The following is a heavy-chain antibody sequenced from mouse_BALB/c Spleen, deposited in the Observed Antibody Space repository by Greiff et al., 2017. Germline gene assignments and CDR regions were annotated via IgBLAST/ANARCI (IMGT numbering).Heavy chain of an antibody. CDR1: GYTFTSYW. J-gene: IGHJ2*01. CDR2: INPSDSYT. D-gene: IGHD4-1*01. V-gene: IGHV1S127*01. CDR3: TRSRANWDEDY. Sequence: QVQLQQPGAELVKPGASVKMSCKASGYTFTSYWMHWVKQRPGQGLEWIGVINPSDSYTSYNQKFKGKATLTVDTSSSTAYMQLSSLTSEDSAVYYCTRSRANWDEDYWGQGTTLTVSS.